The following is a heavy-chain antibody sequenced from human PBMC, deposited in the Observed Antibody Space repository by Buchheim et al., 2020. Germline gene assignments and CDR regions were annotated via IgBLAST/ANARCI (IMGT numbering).Heavy chain of an antibody. CDR2: IGHTGDT. Sequence: QLQLQESGPGLVKPSETLSLTCTVSGGSISSGSYYWGWIRQSPGKGLEWIAIIGHTGDTYYNPSLQSRVTISVDTSKNQFSLKLSSVTAADTAVYYCARFPSDRYCSGGSCYWSWFDPWGQGTL. J-gene: IGHJ5*02. D-gene: IGHD2-15*01. CDR3: ARFPSDRYCSGGSCYWSWFDP. V-gene: IGHV4-39*07. CDR1: GGSISSGSYY.